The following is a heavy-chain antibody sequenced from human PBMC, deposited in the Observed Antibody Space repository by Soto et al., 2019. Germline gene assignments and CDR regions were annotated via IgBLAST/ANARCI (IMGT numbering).Heavy chain of an antibody. V-gene: IGHV3-11*01. CDR3: AKRIVGTTGQAFDV. Sequence: QVQLVESGGGLVKPGGSLRLSCAASGFTFSDFHMSWIRQAPGKGLEWISYIYRGGSTVYYADSVKGRFTISRDNAKNSLYLQMNSLRVEDTALYYCAKRIVGTTGQAFDVWGQGTTVTVSS. D-gene: IGHD1-26*01. J-gene: IGHJ6*02. CDR1: GFTFSDFH. CDR2: IYRGGSTV.